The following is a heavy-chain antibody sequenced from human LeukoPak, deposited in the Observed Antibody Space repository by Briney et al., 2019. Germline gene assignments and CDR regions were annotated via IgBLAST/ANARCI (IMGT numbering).Heavy chain of an antibody. Sequence: SETLSLTCAVYGGSFSGYYWSWIRQPPGKGLEWIGEINHSGSTNYNPSLKSRVPISVDTSKNQFSLKLSSVTAGDTAVYYCARGGYCSSTSCRGFDYWGQGTLVTVSS. D-gene: IGHD2-2*01. CDR1: GGSFSGYY. V-gene: IGHV4-34*01. CDR3: ARGGYCSSTSCRGFDY. CDR2: INHSGST. J-gene: IGHJ4*02.